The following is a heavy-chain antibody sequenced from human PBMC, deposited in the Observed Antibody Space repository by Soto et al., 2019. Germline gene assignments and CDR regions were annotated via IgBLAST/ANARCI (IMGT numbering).Heavy chain of an antibody. Sequence: EVQLLESGGGLVQPGGSLRLSCAASGFTFSDYAMSWVRQAPGKGLEWVSAIDGSSATTNYADSVKGRFTISRDNSKNTLFLHMSGLRAEDTAVYYCARERRPSIYSGLAVWGQGTTVIVSS. CDR2: IDGSSATT. CDR3: ARERRPSIYSGLAV. CDR1: GFTFSDYA. V-gene: IGHV3-23*01. D-gene: IGHD2-2*01. J-gene: IGHJ6*02.